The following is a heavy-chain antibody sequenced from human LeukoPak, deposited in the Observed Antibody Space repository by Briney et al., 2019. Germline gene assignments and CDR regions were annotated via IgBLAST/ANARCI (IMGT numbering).Heavy chain of an antibody. J-gene: IGHJ4*02. V-gene: IGHV4-59*01. CDR1: GGSISSYY. CDR2: IYGSGST. CDR3: ARIGAGSSRDY. D-gene: IGHD6-13*01. Sequence: SETLSLTCTVSGGSISSYYWSWIRQPPGKGLEWIGHIYGSGSTNYNPSLKSRVTLSVDTSKNQFSLKLSSVTAADTAVYYCARIGAGSSRDYWGQGTLVTVSS.